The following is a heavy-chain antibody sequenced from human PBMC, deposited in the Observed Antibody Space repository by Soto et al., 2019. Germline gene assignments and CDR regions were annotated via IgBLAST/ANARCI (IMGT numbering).Heavy chain of an antibody. D-gene: IGHD2-2*01. CDR1: GFTFGNYG. CDR3: AKGLHEGEIVVTPAAIPFDD. CDR2: ISYDGSKK. V-gene: IGHV3-30*18. J-gene: IGHJ4*02. Sequence: GGSLRLSCAASGFTFGNYGMHWVRQAADKGLEWMAFISYDGSKKYYADSVKGRFAVSRDNSKRTLHLEMSSLRPEDTAMYYCAKGLHEGEIVVTPAAIPFDDWRQRSLVTVSS.